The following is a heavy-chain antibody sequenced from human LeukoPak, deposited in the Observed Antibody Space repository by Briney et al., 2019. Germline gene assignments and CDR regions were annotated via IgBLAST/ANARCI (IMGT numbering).Heavy chain of an antibody. Sequence: PGGSLRLSCAASGFTFSSYEMNWVRQAPGKGLEWVSYISSSGSTIYYADSVKGRFTISRDNAKNSLYLQMNSLRAEDTAVYYCARLYGDHFDYWGQGTLVTVSS. CDR2: ISSSGSTI. V-gene: IGHV3-48*03. CDR3: ARLYGDHFDY. J-gene: IGHJ4*02. CDR1: GFTFSSYE. D-gene: IGHD4-17*01.